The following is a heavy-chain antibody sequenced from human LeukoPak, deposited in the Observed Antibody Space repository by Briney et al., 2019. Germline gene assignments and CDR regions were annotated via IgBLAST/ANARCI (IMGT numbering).Heavy chain of an antibody. CDR1: GGSITSYY. Sequence: SETLSLTCAVSGGSITSYYWSWIRQSPGKGLEWIGSIFYTGTTNYNPSLKSRVTKSVDTSKNQFSLKLRSVATEDTAAYFCARARWSPYYFDNWGQGTLVTVSS. V-gene: IGHV4-59*01. CDR2: IFYTGTT. D-gene: IGHD6-13*01. CDR3: ARARWSPYYFDN. J-gene: IGHJ4*02.